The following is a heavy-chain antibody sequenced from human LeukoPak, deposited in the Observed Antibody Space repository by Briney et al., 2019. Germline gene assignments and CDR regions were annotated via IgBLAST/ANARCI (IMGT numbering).Heavy chain of an antibody. CDR1: GFTFSRYG. D-gene: IGHD1-26*01. J-gene: IGHJ4*02. V-gene: IGHV3-33*01. CDR3: ARATPIGATGRHFDY. CDR2: IWYDGNNK. Sequence: GGSLRLSCAASGFTFSRYGMHWVRQAPGKGLEWVAVIWYDGNNKYYADSVQGRFTISRDNSKNTLDLQMNSLRAEDTAVYRCARATPIGATGRHFDYWGQGTLATVSS.